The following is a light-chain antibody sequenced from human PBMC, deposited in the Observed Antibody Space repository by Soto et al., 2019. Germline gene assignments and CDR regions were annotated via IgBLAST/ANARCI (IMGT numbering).Light chain of an antibody. CDR2: EVS. Sequence: QSALTQPPSASGSPGQSVTISCTGTSSDVGGYRFVSWYQQRPGKASKLMIYEVSKRPSGVPDRFSGSKSGNTASLTVSGLQAEDEADYYCSSYAGSNNVVFGGGTKLTVL. V-gene: IGLV2-8*01. CDR1: SSDVGGYRF. CDR3: SSYAGSNNVV. J-gene: IGLJ2*01.